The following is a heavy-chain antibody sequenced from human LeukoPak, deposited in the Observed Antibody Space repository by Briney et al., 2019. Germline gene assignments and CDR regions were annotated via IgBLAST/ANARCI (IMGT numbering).Heavy chain of an antibody. CDR1: GASITSGIYS. D-gene: IGHD3-10*01. CDR3: ARDNDGSANQGSAFDI. J-gene: IGHJ3*02. V-gene: IGHV4-30-2*01. Sequence: SETLSLTCAVSGASITSGIYSWSWIRQAPGKGLEWIGYIYHGGTAYYNPSLKSQVSISVDRSKNQFSLKLNSMTAADTAVYYCARDNDGSANQGSAFDIWGQGTMVTVSS. CDR2: IYHGGTA.